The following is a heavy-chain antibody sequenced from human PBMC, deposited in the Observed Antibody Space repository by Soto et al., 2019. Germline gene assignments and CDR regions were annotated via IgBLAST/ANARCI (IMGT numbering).Heavy chain of an antibody. J-gene: IGHJ4*02. CDR1: GGSISSGGYS. Sequence: QLQLQESGSGLVKPSQTLSLTCAVSGGSISSGGYSWSWIRQPPGKGLEWIGYISHSGSTYYNPSLKMRVTTSVDMSKNQCSLKLSSVTAADTAGYFCASGSHVPHYWGQGTLVTVSS. V-gene: IGHV4-30-2*01. D-gene: IGHD6-6*01. CDR2: ISHSGST. CDR3: ASGSHVPHY.